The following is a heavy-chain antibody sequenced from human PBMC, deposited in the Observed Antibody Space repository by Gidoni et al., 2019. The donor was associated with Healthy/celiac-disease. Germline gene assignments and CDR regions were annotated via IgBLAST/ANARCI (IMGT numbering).Heavy chain of an antibody. CDR3: AKKADIVVVPAATVGGWFDP. CDR2: ISGSGGST. V-gene: IGHV3-23*01. J-gene: IGHJ5*02. Sequence: EVQLLESGGGLVQPGVSLRLSCAASGFTFSSYAISWVRQAPGKGLEWVSAISGSGGSTYYADSVKGRFTISRDNSKNTLYLQMNSLRAEDTAVYYCAKKADIVVVPAATVGGWFDPWGQGTLVTVSS. D-gene: IGHD2-2*01. CDR1: GFTFSSYA.